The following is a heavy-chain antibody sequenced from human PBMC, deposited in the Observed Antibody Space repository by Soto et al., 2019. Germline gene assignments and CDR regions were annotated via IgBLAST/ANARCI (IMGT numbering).Heavy chain of an antibody. V-gene: IGHV4-34*01. CDR3: AGPYDFWSGNGMDV. CDR1: GLSFSCYY. J-gene: IGHJ6*02. CDR2: INHSGST. Sequence: SVTLSLTCAFYGLSFSCYYLSWIRQPPGKGLEWIGEINHSGSTNYNPSLKSRVTISVDTSKNQFSLKLSSVTAADTAVYYCAGPYDFWSGNGMDVWGQGTTVNVSS. D-gene: IGHD3-3*01.